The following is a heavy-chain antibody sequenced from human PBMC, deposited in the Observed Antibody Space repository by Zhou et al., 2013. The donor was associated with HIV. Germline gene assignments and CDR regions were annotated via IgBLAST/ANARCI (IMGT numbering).Heavy chain of an antibody. CDR2: ISGYGGKP. CDR3: ARDWGNYGLDV. Sequence: QVQLVQSGAEVKMPGASVKVSCKASGYTFSDYAISWVRQAPGEGLRWMAWISGYGGKPNYAQMIEDRVTVTIDTSTSTAYMELKSLRSDDTALYYCARDWGNYGLDVWGQGTTVIVSS. CDR1: GYTFSDYA. V-gene: IGHV1-18*01. D-gene: IGHD3-16*01. J-gene: IGHJ6*02.